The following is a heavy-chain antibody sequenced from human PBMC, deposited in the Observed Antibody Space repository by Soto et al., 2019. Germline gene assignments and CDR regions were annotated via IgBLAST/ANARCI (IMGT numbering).Heavy chain of an antibody. Sequence: HPGGSLRLSCAASGFTFSSYGMHWVRQAPGKGLEWVAVIWYDGSNTYYADSVKGRFTISRDNSKNTLYLQMNSLRAEDTAVYYCAKEGLRYFDWLLVNDSGGVGYFFDYWSRGTLVTVSS. CDR2: IWYDGSNT. D-gene: IGHD3-9*01. CDR3: AKEGLRYFDWLLVNDSGGVGYFFDY. V-gene: IGHV3-33*06. J-gene: IGHJ4*02. CDR1: GFTFSSYG.